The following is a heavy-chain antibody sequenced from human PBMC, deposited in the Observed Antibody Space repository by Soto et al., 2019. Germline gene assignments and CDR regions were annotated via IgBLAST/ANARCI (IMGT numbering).Heavy chain of an antibody. V-gene: IGHV4-39*07. CDR3: AKYRYCSGGSCYSGGLYYFDY. D-gene: IGHD2-15*01. J-gene: IGHJ4*02. CDR2: IYYSGST. CDR1: GGSISSSSYY. Sequence: PSETLSLTCTVSGGSISSSSYYWGWIRQPPGKGLEWIGSIYYSGSTYYNPSLKSRVTISVDTSKNQFSLKLSSVTAADTAVYYCAKYRYCSGGSCYSGGLYYFDYWGQGTLVTVSS.